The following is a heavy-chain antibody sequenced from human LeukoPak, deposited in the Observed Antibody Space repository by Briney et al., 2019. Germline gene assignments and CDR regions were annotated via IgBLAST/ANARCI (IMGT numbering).Heavy chain of an antibody. J-gene: IGHJ4*02. CDR3: ARAGYSNRWDGVDY. CDR2: MNPNSGNT. D-gene: IGHD2/OR15-2a*01. CDR1: GYTFTSYD. V-gene: IGHV1-8*03. Sequence: EASVKVSCKASGYTFTSYDINWVRQATGRGLEWMGWMNPNSGNTGYARKFQGRVTITRNTSISTAYMELSSLRSEDTAVYYCARAGYSNRWDGVDYWGQGTLVTVSS.